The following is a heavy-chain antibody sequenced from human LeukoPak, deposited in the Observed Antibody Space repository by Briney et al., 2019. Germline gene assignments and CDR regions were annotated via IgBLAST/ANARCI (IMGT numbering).Heavy chain of an antibody. Sequence: GGSLRLSCAASGFTFSSYAMHWVRQAPGKGLEWVAVISYDGSNKYYADSVKGRSTISRDNSKNTLYLQMNSLRAEDTAVYYCARDQRGYNWNCGYDYWGQGTLVTVPS. V-gene: IGHV3-30-3*01. CDR1: GFTFSSYA. CDR2: ISYDGSNK. CDR3: ARDQRGYNWNCGYDY. J-gene: IGHJ4*02. D-gene: IGHD1-7*01.